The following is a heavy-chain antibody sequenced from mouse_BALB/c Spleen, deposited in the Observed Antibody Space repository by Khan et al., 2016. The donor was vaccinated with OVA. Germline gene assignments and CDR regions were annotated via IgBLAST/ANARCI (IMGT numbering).Heavy chain of an antibody. CDR3: AREGYYGNYRACFAY. J-gene: IGHJ3*01. V-gene: IGHV1S56*01. Sequence: QVQLQQFGPEVVKPGASVRISCKASGYSFTSYYINWVKQRPGQGLEWIGWIYPGNVNTKYNENFKGKATLTADKPSSTAYMHLSSLTSEDSAVYFCAREGYYGNYRACFAYWGQGTLVTVSA. CDR1: GYSFTSYY. D-gene: IGHD2-1*01. CDR2: IYPGNVNT.